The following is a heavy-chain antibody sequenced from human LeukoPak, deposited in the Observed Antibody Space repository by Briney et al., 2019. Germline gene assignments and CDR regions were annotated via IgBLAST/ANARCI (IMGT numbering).Heavy chain of an antibody. Sequence: PGGSLRLSXAASGFTFSSYSMNWVRQAPGKGLEWVSRIKSKTDGGTTHYAAPVKGRFTISRDDSKDTLYLQMNSLKTEDTAVYYCSTDILETNWGGYWGQGTLVTVSS. CDR2: IKSKTDGGTT. D-gene: IGHD7-27*01. CDR1: GFTFSSYS. V-gene: IGHV3-15*01. CDR3: STDILETNWGGY. J-gene: IGHJ4*02.